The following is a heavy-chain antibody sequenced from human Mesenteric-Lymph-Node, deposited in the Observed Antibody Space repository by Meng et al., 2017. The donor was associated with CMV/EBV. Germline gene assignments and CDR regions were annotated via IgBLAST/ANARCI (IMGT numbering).Heavy chain of an antibody. V-gene: IGHV4-30-4*08. J-gene: IGHJ5*02. CDR1: GGSISSGDYY. CDR3: ARDAPPYCGGISCYLRQSWFDP. CDR2: IYYSGST. D-gene: IGHD2-2*01. Sequence: SETLSLTCTVTGGSISSGDYYWSWIRQPPGKGLEWIGYIYYSGSTYYNPSLKSRVTISVDTSKNQFSLKLSSVTAADTAVYYCARDAPPYCGGISCYLRQSWFDPWGQGTLVTVSS.